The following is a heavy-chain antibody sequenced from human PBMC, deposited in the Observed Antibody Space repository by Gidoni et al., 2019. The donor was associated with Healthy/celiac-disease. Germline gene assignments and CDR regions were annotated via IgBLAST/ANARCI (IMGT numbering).Heavy chain of an antibody. Sequence: EVQLVESGGGLVKPGGSLRLSCAASGLTFSNAWRSWVRQATGKGRELVGRIKSKTEGGTTDYAAPVKGRFTISRDDSKNTLYLQMNNLKTEDTAVYYCTTVYEYYYESSSDWYFDLWGRGTLVTVSS. D-gene: IGHD3-22*01. CDR2: IKSKTEGGTT. CDR3: TTVYEYYYESSSDWYFDL. V-gene: IGHV3-15*01. J-gene: IGHJ2*01. CDR1: GLTFSNAW.